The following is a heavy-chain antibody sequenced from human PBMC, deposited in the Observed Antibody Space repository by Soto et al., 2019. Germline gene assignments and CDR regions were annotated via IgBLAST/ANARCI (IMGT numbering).Heavy chain of an antibody. CDR2: IWYEGSNK. CDR3: ARVIGYCSGGSCYRMSPANYYYYYYGMDV. V-gene: IGHV3-33*01. CDR1: GFTFSSYG. D-gene: IGHD2-15*01. Sequence: GGSLRLSCAASGFTFSSYGMHWVRQAPGKGLEWVAVIWYEGSNKYYADSVKGRFTISRDNSKNTLYLQMNSLRAEDTAVYYCARVIGYCSGGSCYRMSPANYYYYYYGMDVWGQGTTVTVSS. J-gene: IGHJ6*02.